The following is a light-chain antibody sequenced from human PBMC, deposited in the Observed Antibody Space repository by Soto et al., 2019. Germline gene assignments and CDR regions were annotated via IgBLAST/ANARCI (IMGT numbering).Light chain of an antibody. V-gene: IGLV2-8*01. J-gene: IGLJ2*01. CDR1: SSDVGGYNY. Sequence: QSALTQPPSASGSPRQSVIISCTGTSSDVGGYNYVSWYQQHPGKAPKLMIYEVTKRPSGVPDRFSGSKSGNTASLTGSGLQAEDEADYYCSSYAGSKNFVIFGGGTKLTVL. CDR3: SSYAGSKNFVI. CDR2: EVT.